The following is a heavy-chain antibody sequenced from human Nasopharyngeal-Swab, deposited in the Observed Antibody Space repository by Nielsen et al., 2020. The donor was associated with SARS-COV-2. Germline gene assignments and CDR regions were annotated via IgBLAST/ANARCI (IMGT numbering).Heavy chain of an antibody. D-gene: IGHD1-26*01. CDR1: GGSISSSNW. J-gene: IGHJ4*02. CDR2: IYHSGST. Sequence: SETLSLTCAVSGGSISSSNWWSWVRQPPGKGLEWIGEIYHSGSTNYNPSLKSRVTISVDKSKNQFSLKLSSVTAADTAVYYCTTVAGSYGRFDYWGQGTLVTVSS. CDR3: TTVAGSYGRFDY. V-gene: IGHV4-4*02.